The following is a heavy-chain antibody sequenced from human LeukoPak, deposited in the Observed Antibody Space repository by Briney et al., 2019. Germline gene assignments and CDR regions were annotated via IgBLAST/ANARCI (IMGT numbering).Heavy chain of an antibody. CDR3: ARGRYSAGDNWFDP. D-gene: IGHD3-9*01. J-gene: IGHJ5*02. CDR1: GGSITSSY. V-gene: IGHV4-59*01. CDR2: IHYTGST. Sequence: SETLSLTCTVSGGSITSSYWSWIRQSPAKGLVWFGYIHYTGSTNYYPSLKSRVTMLIDTSKNQFSLKLSSVTAADTAVYYCARGRYSAGDNWFDPWGQGTLVTVSS.